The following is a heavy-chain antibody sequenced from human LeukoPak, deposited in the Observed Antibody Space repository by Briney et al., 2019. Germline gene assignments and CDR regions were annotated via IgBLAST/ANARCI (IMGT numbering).Heavy chain of an antibody. J-gene: IGHJ4*02. Sequence: SGGSLRLSCAASGFTFSSYAMSWVRQAPGKGLEWVSAISGSGGSTYYADSVKGRFTISRDNSKNTLYLQMNSLRAEDTAVYYCAKDRVPGIAVARGFDYWGQGTLVTVSS. D-gene: IGHD6-19*01. V-gene: IGHV3-23*01. CDR2: ISGSGGST. CDR3: AKDRVPGIAVARGFDY. CDR1: GFTFSSYA.